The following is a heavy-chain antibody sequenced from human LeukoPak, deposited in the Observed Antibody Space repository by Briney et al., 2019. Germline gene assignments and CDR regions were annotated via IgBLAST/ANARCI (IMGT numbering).Heavy chain of an antibody. CDR3: AREAITIFGVVRTQTTYGPHRFDP. J-gene: IGHJ5*02. D-gene: IGHD3-3*01. CDR2: IIPIFGTA. V-gene: IGHV1-69*05. Sequence: SVKVSCKASGGTFSNYAISWVRQAPGQGLEWVGGIIPIFGTANYAQKFRGRVTMTRDMSTSTVYMELSSLRSEDTAVYYCAREAITIFGVVRTQTTYGPHRFDPWGQGTLVTVSS. CDR1: GGTFSNYA.